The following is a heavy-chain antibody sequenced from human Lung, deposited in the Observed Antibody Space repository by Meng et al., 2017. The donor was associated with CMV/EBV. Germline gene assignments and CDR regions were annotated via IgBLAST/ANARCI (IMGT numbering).Heavy chain of an antibody. J-gene: IGHJ6*04. Sequence: GESXKISCAASGFTFSSYAMHWVRQAPGKGLEWVAVISYDGGNKYYADSVKGRFTISRDNSKNTLYLQMNSLRAEDTAVYYCARAFYDSIFDGMDVWGEGXTVTVSS. CDR1: GFTFSSYA. CDR2: ISYDGGNK. D-gene: IGHD3-22*01. CDR3: ARAFYDSIFDGMDV. V-gene: IGHV3-30*04.